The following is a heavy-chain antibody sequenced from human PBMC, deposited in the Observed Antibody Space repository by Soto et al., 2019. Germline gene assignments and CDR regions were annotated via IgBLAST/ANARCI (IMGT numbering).Heavy chain of an antibody. CDR1: GFTFSSYW. J-gene: IGHJ6*02. CDR3: ASGGPRAARPLMPDYYYGMDV. CDR2: INSDGSST. Sequence: GGSLRLSCAASGFTFSSYWMHWVRQAPGKGLVWVSRINSDGSSTSYADSVKGRFTISRDNAKNTLYLQMNSLRAEDTAVYYCASGGPRAARPLMPDYYYGMDVWGQGTTVTVSS. V-gene: IGHV3-74*01. D-gene: IGHD6-6*01.